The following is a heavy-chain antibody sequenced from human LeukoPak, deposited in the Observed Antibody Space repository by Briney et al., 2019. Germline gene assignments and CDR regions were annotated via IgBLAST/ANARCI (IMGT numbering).Heavy chain of an antibody. J-gene: IGHJ4*02. V-gene: IGHV1-18*01. CDR3: ARGRSELYDFWSGYSLSFDY. D-gene: IGHD3-3*01. CDR2: ISAYNGNT. Sequence: GASVKVSCKASGYTFTSYGISWVRQAPGQGLEWMGWISAYNGNTNYAQKLQGRVTMTTDTSTSTAYMELRSLRSDDTAVYYCARGRSELYDFWSGYSLSFDYWGQGTLVTVSS. CDR1: GYTFTSYG.